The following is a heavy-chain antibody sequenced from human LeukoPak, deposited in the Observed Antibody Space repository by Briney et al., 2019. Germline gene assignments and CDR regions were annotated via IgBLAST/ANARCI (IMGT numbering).Heavy chain of an antibody. CDR3: ARDSGIVGATLYDY. CDR1: GGSISSYY. J-gene: IGHJ4*02. Sequence: SETRSLTCTVSGGSISSYYWSWIRQPPGKGLEWIGYIYYSGSTNYNPSLKSRVTISVDTSKNQFSLKLSSVTAADTAVYYCARDSGIVGATLYDYWGQGTLVTVSS. CDR2: IYYSGST. D-gene: IGHD1-26*01. V-gene: IGHV4-59*01.